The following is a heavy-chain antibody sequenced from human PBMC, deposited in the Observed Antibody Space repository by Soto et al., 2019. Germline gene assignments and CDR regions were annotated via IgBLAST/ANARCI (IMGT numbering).Heavy chain of an antibody. CDR3: ARGDRGGSGSPASYYYAGVDV. V-gene: IGHV3-23*01. Sequence: DVQLLESGGHLVQPGGSLRLSCAASGFTFSSYAMRWVRQAPGKGLEWVSSVSAGGDMTYYSDSVKGRFTISRDNSNNALFLQMSSLRIEDTALYYCARGDRGGSGSPASYYYAGVDVWGQGTTVTVS. J-gene: IGHJ6*02. CDR2: VSAGGDMT. CDR1: GFTFSSYA. D-gene: IGHD3-10*01.